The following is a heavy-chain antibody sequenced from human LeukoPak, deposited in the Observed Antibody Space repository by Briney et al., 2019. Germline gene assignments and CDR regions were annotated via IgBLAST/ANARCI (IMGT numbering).Heavy chain of an antibody. CDR3: AKDRGMEWELGIYDY. V-gene: IGHV3-23*01. CDR1: GFTFSSYG. J-gene: IGHJ4*02. CDR2: ISGSGGST. Sequence: PGGTLRLSCAASGFTFSSYGMSWVRQAPGKGLEWVSAISGSGGSTYYADSVKGRFTISRDNSKNTLYLQMNSLRAEDTAVYYCAKDRGMEWELGIYDYWGQGTLVTVSS. D-gene: IGHD1-26*01.